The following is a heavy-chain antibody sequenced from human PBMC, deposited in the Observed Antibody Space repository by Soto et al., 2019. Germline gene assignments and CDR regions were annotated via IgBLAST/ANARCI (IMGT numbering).Heavy chain of an antibody. V-gene: IGHV1-46*01. CDR2: INPSGGST. CDR3: AIATSASITIFGVVIGLIDY. D-gene: IGHD3-3*01. CDR1: GFTLTSYY. Sequence: ASVKVSCKASGFTLTSYYMHWVRHAPGQGLEWMGIINPSGGSTSYAQKFQGRVTMTRDTSTSTVYMELSSLRSEDTAVYYCAIATSASITIFGVVIGLIDYWGQGTLVTFSS. J-gene: IGHJ4*01.